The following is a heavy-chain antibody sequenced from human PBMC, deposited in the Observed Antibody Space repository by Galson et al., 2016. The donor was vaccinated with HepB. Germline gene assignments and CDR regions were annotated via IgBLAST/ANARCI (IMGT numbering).Heavy chain of an antibody. Sequence: SVKVSCKASGYTFTGYYMHWVRQAPGQGLEWMGWINPNSGGTSYAQKFQGRVTMTRDTSISTAYMELSRLRSDDTAVYYCARGAAKGGDFDYWGQGTLVIVSS. CDR2: INPNSGGT. CDR3: ARGAAKGGDFDY. CDR1: GYTFTGYY. V-gene: IGHV1-2*02. D-gene: IGHD3-16*01. J-gene: IGHJ4*02.